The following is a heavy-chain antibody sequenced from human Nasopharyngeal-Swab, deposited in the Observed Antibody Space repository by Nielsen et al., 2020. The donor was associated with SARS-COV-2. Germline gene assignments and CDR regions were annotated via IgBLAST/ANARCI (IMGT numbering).Heavy chain of an antibody. V-gene: IGHV4-59*01. CDR2: IFYSGTT. J-gene: IGHJ4*02. Sequence: GSLRLSCSVSGGSISSYYWSWIRQRPGTGLEWVGYIFYSGTTNYNPSLKSRVSISVDTSKNHFSLKLRSMTAADTAVYFCARSGYSYGLPVGYFGHWGQGILVTVSS. CDR3: ARSGYSYGLPVGYFGH. D-gene: IGHD5-18*01. CDR1: GGSISSYY.